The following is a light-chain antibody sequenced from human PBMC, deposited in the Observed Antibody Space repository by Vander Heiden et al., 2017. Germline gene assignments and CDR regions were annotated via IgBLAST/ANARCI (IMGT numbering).Light chain of an antibody. V-gene: IGKV4-1*01. CDR3: QQYDSSYT. CDR2: WAS. Sequence: DIVMTQSPDSLAVSLGERATINCKSSQSVLYSSNNKNYLAWYQQKPGQPPKLLIYWASTRESGVPDRFSGSGSGTDFTLTISSLQAEDVAVYYCQQYDSSYTFGQGTKLEIK. CDR1: QSVLYSSNNKNY. J-gene: IGKJ2*01.